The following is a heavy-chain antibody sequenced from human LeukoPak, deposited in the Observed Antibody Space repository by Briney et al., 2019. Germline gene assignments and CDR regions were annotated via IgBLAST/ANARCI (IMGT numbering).Heavy chain of an antibody. Sequence: SQTLSLTCGISGDSVSSNTGAWSWIRQSPSRGLEWLGKTYYRSKWNNDYAVSVKDRITINPDTSKDQFSLQLNSVTPEDTAVYYCARQTGSGLFILPGGQGTLVTVSS. CDR3: ARQTGSGLFILP. D-gene: IGHD3/OR15-3a*01. V-gene: IGHV6-1*01. CDR1: GDSVSSNTGA. J-gene: IGHJ4*02. CDR2: TYYRSKWNN.